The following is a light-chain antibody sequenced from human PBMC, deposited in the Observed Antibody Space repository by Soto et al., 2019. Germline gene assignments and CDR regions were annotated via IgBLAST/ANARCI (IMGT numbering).Light chain of an antibody. CDR1: QSVSSN. J-gene: IGKJ4*01. Sequence: EIVMTQSPATLSVSPGERATLSCRASQSVSSNLAWYQQKPGQAPRLLIYGASTRATGIPARFSGSGSGTEFTLTISSLQSEDFGVYYCQQYNNWLILTFVGGTKVEIK. V-gene: IGKV3-15*01. CDR3: QQYNNWLILT. CDR2: GAS.